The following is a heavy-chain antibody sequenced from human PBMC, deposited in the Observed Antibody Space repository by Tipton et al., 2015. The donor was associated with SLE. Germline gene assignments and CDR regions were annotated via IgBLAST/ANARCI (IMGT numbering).Heavy chain of an antibody. CDR1: GLTFSSYA. CDR2: LDYSGNT. D-gene: IGHD3-9*01. J-gene: IGHJ5*02. V-gene: IGHV4-59*08. CDR3: ARHFNPPTGYFDWSPYNWFDP. Sequence: LRLSCAASGLTFSSYAMSWVRQAPGKGLEWIGFLDYSGNTNYNPSLKSRITMSVDTSRNQFSLRLSSVTAADTALYYCARHFNPPTGYFDWSPYNWFDPWGQGILVTVSS.